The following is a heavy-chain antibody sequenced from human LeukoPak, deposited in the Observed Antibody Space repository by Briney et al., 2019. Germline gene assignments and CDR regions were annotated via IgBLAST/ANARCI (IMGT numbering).Heavy chain of an antibody. CDR1: GGSISSSSYY. V-gene: IGHV4-39*07. D-gene: IGHD2-21*02. J-gene: IGHJ4*02. CDR3: ARDGGDRDYFDY. CDR2: IYYSGST. Sequence: SETLSLTCTVSGGSISSSSYYWGWLRQPPGKGLEWIGSIYYSGSTNYNPSLKSRVTISVDTSKNQFSLKLSSVTAADTAVYYCARDGGDRDYFDYWGQGTLVTVSS.